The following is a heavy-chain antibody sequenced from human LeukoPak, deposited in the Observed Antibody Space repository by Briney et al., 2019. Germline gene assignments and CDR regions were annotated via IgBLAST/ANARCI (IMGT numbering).Heavy chain of an antibody. J-gene: IGHJ4*02. V-gene: IGHV3-23*01. D-gene: IGHD3-22*01. CDR2: VSSSGGST. CDR1: GFTFSNYA. CDR3: AKDWAGSDRRYYFDY. Sequence: PGGSLRLSCAASGFTFSNYAMSWVRQAPGKGLGWVSGVSSSGGSTYYADSVKGRFTISRDNSQNTLYLQMNSLRAEDTAVYYCAKDWAGSDRRYYFDYWGQGTLVTVSS.